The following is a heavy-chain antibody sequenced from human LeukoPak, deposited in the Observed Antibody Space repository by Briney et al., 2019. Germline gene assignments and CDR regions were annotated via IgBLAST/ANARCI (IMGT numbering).Heavy chain of an antibody. V-gene: IGHV1-2*02. J-gene: IGHJ6*03. D-gene: IGHD6-13*01. Sequence: ASVKVSCKASGYTFTGYYMHWVRQAPGQGLEWMGWINPNSGGTNYAQKFRGRVTMTRDTSISTAYMELSRLRSDDTAVYYCARDGSIAAAGTWEYYYYYYMDVWGKGTTVTVSS. CDR1: GYTFTGYY. CDR2: INPNSGGT. CDR3: ARDGSIAAAGTWEYYYYYYMDV.